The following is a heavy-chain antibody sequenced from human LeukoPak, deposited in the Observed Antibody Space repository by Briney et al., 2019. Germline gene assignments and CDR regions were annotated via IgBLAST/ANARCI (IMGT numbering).Heavy chain of an antibody. CDR1: GFTFSSYD. CDR2: IGTAGDT. CDR3: ARGMGIAVAGIADFDY. V-gene: IGHV3-13*04. D-gene: IGHD6-19*01. J-gene: IGHJ4*02. Sequence: GGSLRLSCAASGFTFSSYDMHWVRQATGKGLEWVSGIGTAGDTYYPGSVKGRFTISRENAKNSLYLQMNSLRAGDTAVYYCARGMGIAVAGIADFDYWGQGTLVTVSS.